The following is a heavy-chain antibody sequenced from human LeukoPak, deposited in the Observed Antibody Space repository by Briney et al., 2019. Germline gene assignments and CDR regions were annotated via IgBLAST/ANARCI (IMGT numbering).Heavy chain of an antibody. V-gene: IGHV1-8*01. CDR3: ARDHMTTVTWVDY. CDR1: GYTFTSYD. CDR2: MNPNSGNT. J-gene: IGHJ4*02. Sequence: ASVKVSCKASGYTFTSYDINWVRQATGQGLEWMGWMNPNSGNTGYAQKFQGRVTMTRNTSISTAYMELSSLRSEDTAVYYCARDHMTTVTWVDYWGQGTLVTVSS. D-gene: IGHD4-17*01.